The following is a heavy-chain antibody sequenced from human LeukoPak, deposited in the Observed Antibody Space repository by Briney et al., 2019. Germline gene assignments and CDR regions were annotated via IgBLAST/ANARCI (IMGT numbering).Heavy chain of an antibody. CDR1: GFTFSSYA. CDR3: ARDYYDILTGYYYYYGMDV. J-gene: IGHJ6*02. D-gene: IGHD3-9*01. CDR2: ISHDGSNK. V-gene: IGHV3-30-3*01. Sequence: PGRSLRLSCAASGFTFSSYAMHWVRQAPGKGLEWVAVISHDGSNKYYADSVKGRFTISRDNSKNTLYLQMNSLRAEDTAVYYCARDYYDILTGYYYYYGMDVWGQGTTVTVSS.